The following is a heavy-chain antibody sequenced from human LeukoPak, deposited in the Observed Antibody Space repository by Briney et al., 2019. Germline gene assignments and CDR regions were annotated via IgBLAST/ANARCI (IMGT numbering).Heavy chain of an antibody. V-gene: IGHV3-23*01. CDR1: GFTFSSYA. CDR2: ISGSGGST. J-gene: IGHJ4*02. CDR3: ARSGIVVVPAATTAFDY. D-gene: IGHD2-2*01. Sequence: GGSLRLSCAASGFTFSSYAMSWVRQAPGKGLEWVSAISGSGGSTYYADSVKGRFTISRDNSKNTLYLQMNSLGAEDTAVYYCARSGIVVVPAATTAFDYWGQGTLVTVSS.